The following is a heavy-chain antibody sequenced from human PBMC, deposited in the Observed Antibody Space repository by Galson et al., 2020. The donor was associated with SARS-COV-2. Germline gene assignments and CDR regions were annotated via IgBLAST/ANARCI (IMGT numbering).Heavy chain of an antibody. CDR1: GYRISSYG. D-gene: IGHD6-19*01. Sequence: ASVKVSCKTSGYRISSYGLSWVRQAPGQGLEWMGWISAYNGNTNYAQKVQGRVTMTTDTYTSTAYMELRSLRSDDTAVYYCLSGTSYDYWGQGTLVTVSS. J-gene: IGHJ4*02. CDR2: ISAYNGNT. CDR3: LSGTSYDY. V-gene: IGHV1-18*01.